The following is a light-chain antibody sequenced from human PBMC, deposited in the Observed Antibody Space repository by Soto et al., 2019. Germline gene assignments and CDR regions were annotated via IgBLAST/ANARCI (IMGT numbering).Light chain of an antibody. V-gene: IGLV2-14*01. CDR3: SSYTSSHTRV. CDR2: DVN. J-gene: IGLJ1*01. Sequence: QSALTQPASVSGSPGQSISISCTGTSSYVGGYDFVSWYQHHPGKAPKLMIYDVNNRPSGLSDRFSGSKSGNTASLTISGLQTEDEADYYCSSYTSSHTRVFGTGTKLTVL. CDR1: SSYVGGYDF.